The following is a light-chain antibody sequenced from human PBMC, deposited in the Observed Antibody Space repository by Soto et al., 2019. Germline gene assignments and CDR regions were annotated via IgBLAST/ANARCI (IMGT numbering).Light chain of an antibody. CDR2: GAS. V-gene: IGKV3-20*01. J-gene: IGKJ2*01. CDR1: QSVRSNY. Sequence: EIVLTQSPGTLSLSPGERATLSCRASQSVRSNYLAWYQQKPGQAPRLLIYGASSRATAIPDRFSGTGSGTDFNLTISRLEPEDFAVYYCQQYGGSPYTFGQGTKLEIK. CDR3: QQYGGSPYT.